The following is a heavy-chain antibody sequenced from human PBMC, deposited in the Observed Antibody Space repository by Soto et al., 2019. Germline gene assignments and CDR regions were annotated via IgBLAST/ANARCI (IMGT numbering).Heavy chain of an antibody. CDR2: IYQSGST. CDR3: SSQRYSNSGVYYYYAIDV. D-gene: IGHD4-4*01. V-gene: IGHV4-30-2*01. Sequence: KSSETLSLTCAVSGGSISSGGYYWSWIRQPPGKGLEWIGYIYQSGSTYYNPSLKSRVAISVDTSRNQFSLKLSSVTAADTAVYFCSSQRYSNSGVYYYYAIDVWGQGTMVTVSS. CDR1: GGSISSGGYY. J-gene: IGHJ6*02.